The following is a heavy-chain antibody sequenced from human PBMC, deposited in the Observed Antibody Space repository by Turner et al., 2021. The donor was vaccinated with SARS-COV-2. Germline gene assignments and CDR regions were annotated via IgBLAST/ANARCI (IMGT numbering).Heavy chain of an antibody. V-gene: IGHV4-34*01. J-gene: IGHJ4*02. CDR1: GGSFSVYY. D-gene: IGHD5-18*01. CDR2: INHSGST. CDR3: ARLGLGDSQFDY. Sequence: QVQLQQWGAGLLKPSDTLSLTCAVYGGSFSVYYWSWIRQPPRKGLEWIGEINHSGSTNYTPSRKSRVTISVDTSKNQFSLKLSSVTAADTAVYYCARLGLGDSQFDYWGQGTLVTVSS.